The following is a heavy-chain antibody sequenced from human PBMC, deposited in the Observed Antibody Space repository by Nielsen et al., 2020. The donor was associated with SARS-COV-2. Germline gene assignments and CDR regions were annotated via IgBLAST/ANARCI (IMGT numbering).Heavy chain of an antibody. V-gene: IGHV3-30-3*01. CDR3: ARDRYDYVDTYYYFDL. Sequence: GGSLRLSCAASGFTFSKFPMHWVRQAPGKGLEWLAIISYGGDNEHYADSVKGRFTISRDNSKNTLYLQMNSLRVEDTAVYFCARDRYDYVDTYYYFDLWGRGTLVTVSS. J-gene: IGHJ2*01. CDR1: GFTFSKFP. D-gene: IGHD4-17*01. CDR2: ISYGGDNE.